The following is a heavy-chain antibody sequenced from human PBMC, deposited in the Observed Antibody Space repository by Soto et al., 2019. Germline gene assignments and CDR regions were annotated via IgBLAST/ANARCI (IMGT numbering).Heavy chain of an antibody. CDR3: ARDRSGYCSGGSCRPHYYYYGMDV. Sequence: AASVKVSCKASGYTFTSYGIGWVRQAPGQGLEWMGWISAYNGNTNYAQKLQGRVTMTTDTSTSTAYMELRSLRSDDTAVYYCARDRSGYCSGGSCRPHYYYYGMDVWGQGTTVTVSS. D-gene: IGHD2-15*01. CDR2: ISAYNGNT. J-gene: IGHJ6*02. V-gene: IGHV1-18*04. CDR1: GYTFTSYG.